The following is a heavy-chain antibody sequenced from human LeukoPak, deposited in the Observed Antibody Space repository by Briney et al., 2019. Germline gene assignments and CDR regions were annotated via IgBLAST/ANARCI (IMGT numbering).Heavy chain of an antibody. CDR2: INPSGGST. J-gene: IGHJ4*02. Sequence: PSVKVSCKASGYTFTSYYMHWVRQAPGQGLEWMGIINPSGGSTSYAQKFQGRVTMTRDTSTSTVYMELSSLRSEDTAVYYCARDSPYYDILTGYRPYYFDYWGQGTLVTVSS. CDR3: ARDSPYYDILTGYRPYYFDY. CDR1: GYTFTSYY. D-gene: IGHD3-9*01. V-gene: IGHV1-46*01.